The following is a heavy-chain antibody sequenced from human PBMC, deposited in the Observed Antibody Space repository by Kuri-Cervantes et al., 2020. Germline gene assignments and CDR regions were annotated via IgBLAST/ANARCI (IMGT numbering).Heavy chain of an antibody. Sequence: GESLKISCAASGSTFSSYAMHWVRQAPGKGLEWVAVISYDGSNKYYADSVKGRFTISRDNSKNTLYLQMNSLRAEDTAVYYCAREGYDYVWGSYRYFDYWGQGTLVTVSS. CDR1: GSTFSSYA. D-gene: IGHD3-16*02. CDR2: ISYDGSNK. V-gene: IGHV3-30-3*01. CDR3: AREGYDYVWGSYRYFDY. J-gene: IGHJ4*02.